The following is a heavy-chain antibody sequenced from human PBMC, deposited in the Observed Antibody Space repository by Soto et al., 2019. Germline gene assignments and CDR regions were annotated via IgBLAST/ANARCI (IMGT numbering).Heavy chain of an antibody. Sequence: QVQLVESGGGVVQPGRSLRLSCAASGFTFSSYGMHWVRQAPGKGLEWVAVISYDGSNKYHAVSVKGRLTISRDNSKNTLYLQMNSLRAEDTAVYYCAKDRDYGLYYFDYWGQGTLVTVSS. D-gene: IGHD4-17*01. CDR1: GFTFSSYG. CDR3: AKDRDYGLYYFDY. V-gene: IGHV3-30*18. CDR2: ISYDGSNK. J-gene: IGHJ4*02.